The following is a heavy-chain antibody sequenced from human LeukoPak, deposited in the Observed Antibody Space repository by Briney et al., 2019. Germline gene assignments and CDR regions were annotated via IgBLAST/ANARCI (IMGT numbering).Heavy chain of an antibody. V-gene: IGHV4-34*01. CDR3: AKLYSSSSRDAFDV. CDR1: GASFSGYY. Sequence: PSETLSLTCAVYGASFSGYYWSWIRQPPGKGLGWIGEINHSGSTNYNVSLESRVTMSVDTSKNQFTLKLNSVTAADTAVYYCAKLYSSSSRDAFDVWGPGTMVTVSS. CDR2: INHSGST. J-gene: IGHJ3*01. D-gene: IGHD6-6*01.